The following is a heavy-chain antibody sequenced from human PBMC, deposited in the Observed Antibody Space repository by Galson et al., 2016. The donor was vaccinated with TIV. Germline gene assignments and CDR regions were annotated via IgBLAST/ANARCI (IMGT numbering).Heavy chain of an antibody. V-gene: IGHV1-24*01. D-gene: IGHD3-10*01. J-gene: IGHJ4*02. CDR1: GLTFNELS. CDR3: AADLTAANYYYYAFDI. CDR2: IASDACKT. Sequence: SVKVSCKASGLTFNELSMHWVRQAPGKGLEWIGGIASDACKTLYAQRFQGRLTMTGDIFTDTSYLELSGLTSDDTAVYYCAADLTAANYYYYAFDIWGPGTTVTVSS.